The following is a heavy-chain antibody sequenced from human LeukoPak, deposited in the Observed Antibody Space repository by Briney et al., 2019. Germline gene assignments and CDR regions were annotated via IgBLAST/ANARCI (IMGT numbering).Heavy chain of an antibody. V-gene: IGHV3-30*18. CDR3: TKDREGNGRNWFDS. Sequence: GGSLRLSCVASGFSFLYYGMHWVRQAPGKGLEWVAVISHGGKNKYYADSLKGRFTISRDNSRNTLHLQMNSLTPDDTAVYYCTKDREGNGRNWFDSWGQGTLVTVSA. D-gene: IGHD1-26*01. CDR2: ISHGGKNK. CDR1: GFSFLYYG. J-gene: IGHJ5*01.